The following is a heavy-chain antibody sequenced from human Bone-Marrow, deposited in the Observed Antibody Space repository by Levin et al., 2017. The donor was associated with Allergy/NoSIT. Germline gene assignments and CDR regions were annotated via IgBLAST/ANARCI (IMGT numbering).Heavy chain of an antibody. CDR1: GFGFSAYA. D-gene: IGHD3-3*01. CDR2: ISDDGSNR. CDR3: TKAPDTSGYYWGYFDS. J-gene: IGHJ4*02. Sequence: PRESLKISCAPSGFGFSAYAMHWVRQAPGKGLEWVAVISDDGSNRQYADSVKGRFTVSRDNSENTLFLQMNNLRLDDTAVYFCTKAPDTSGYYWGYFDSWGQGTLVTVSP. V-gene: IGHV3-30*18.